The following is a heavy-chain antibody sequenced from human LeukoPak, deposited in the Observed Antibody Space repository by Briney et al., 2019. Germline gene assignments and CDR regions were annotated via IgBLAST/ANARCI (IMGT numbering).Heavy chain of an antibody. CDR2: IYYSGST. D-gene: IGHD4-23*01. V-gene: IGHV4-61*01. CDR1: GGSVSSGSYY. J-gene: IGHJ4*02. CDR3: ARDHHDYGGFDY. Sequence: KPSETLSLTCTVSGGSVSSGSYYWSWIRQPPGKGLEWIGYIYYSGSTNYNPSLKSRVTISVDTSKNQFSLKLSSVTAADTAVYYYARDHHDYGGFDYWGQGTLVTVSS.